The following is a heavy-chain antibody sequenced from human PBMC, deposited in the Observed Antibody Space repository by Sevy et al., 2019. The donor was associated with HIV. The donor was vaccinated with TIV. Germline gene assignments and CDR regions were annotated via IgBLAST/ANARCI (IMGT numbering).Heavy chain of an antibody. D-gene: IGHD1-1*01. CDR3: TRWKAAQSLFDY. CDR2: IKSSFYGGTV. CDR1: GFSFGDFS. J-gene: IGHJ4*02. Sequence: GGSLRLSCTSSGFSFGDFSMSWLRQAPGKGLEWVALIKSSFYGGTVDHAASVKGRFIISRDDSKSIAYLQMNDLKIEDTGVYYCTRWKAAQSLFDYWGQGALVTVSS. V-gene: IGHV3-49*03.